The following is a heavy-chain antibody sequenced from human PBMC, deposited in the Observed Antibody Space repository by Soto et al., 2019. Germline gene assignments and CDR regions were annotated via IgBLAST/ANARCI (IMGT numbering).Heavy chain of an antibody. CDR2: FNGENGDT. J-gene: IGHJ4*02. Sequence: GASVKVSCKVSGYTLTELSMHWVRQAPGEGLEWMGGFNGENGDTIYSEHFQGRVTFTGDTSAGTVYMQLSSLTSEDTAVYYCARDDSGFSGRHYIDYFNSWGQGALVT. D-gene: IGHD1-26*01. CDR3: ARDDSGFSGRHYIDYFNS. V-gene: IGHV1-24*01. CDR1: GYTLTELS.